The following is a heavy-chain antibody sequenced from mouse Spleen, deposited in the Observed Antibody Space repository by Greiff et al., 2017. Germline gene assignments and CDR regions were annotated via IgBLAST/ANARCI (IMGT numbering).Heavy chain of an antibody. CDR2: IRSKSNNYAT. Sequence: EVMLVESGGGLVQPKGSLKLSCAASGFSFNTYAMNWVRQAPGKGLEWVARIRSKSNNYATYYADSVKDRFTISRDDSESMLYLQMNNLKTEDTAMYYCVRNWDANWYFDVWGAGTTVTVSS. CDR1: GFSFNTYA. V-gene: IGHV10-1*01. D-gene: IGHD4-1*01. CDR3: VRNWDANWYFDV. J-gene: IGHJ1*01.